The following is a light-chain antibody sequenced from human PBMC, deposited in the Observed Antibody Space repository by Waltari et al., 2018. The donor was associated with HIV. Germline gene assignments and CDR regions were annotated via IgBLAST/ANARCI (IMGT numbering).Light chain of an antibody. CDR2: TNN. V-gene: IGLV1-44*01. Sequence: QPVLTQPPSASGTPGQRVTISCSGSSHNIGTNHVKWSQQLPGTAPKRLIYTNNERPSGVPDRFSRSKSGTSSSLAISGLQSEDEADYYCAAWDDSLKGNVFGPGTKVTVL. CDR3: AAWDDSLKGNV. J-gene: IGLJ1*01. CDR1: SHNIGTNH.